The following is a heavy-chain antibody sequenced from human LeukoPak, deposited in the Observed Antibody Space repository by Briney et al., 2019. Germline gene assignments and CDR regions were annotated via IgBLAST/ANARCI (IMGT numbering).Heavy chain of an antibody. CDR2: ISSSGDTM. Sequence: PGGSLRLSCAASGFSFSDYYMSWIRQAPGKGLEWVSYISSSGDTMFYSDSVKGRFTISRDNGKKSLFPEINSLRAEDAAIYYCARVMGNYASDYWGQGALVTVSS. CDR3: ARVMGNYASDY. J-gene: IGHJ4*02. CDR1: GFSFSDYY. V-gene: IGHV3-11*04. D-gene: IGHD1-7*01.